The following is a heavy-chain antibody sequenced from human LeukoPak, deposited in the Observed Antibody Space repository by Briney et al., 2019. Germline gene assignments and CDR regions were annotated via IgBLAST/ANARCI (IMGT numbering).Heavy chain of an antibody. J-gene: IGHJ3*02. Sequence: PGGSLRLSCAASGFPFSTYWMSWVRQAPGKGLEWVANINQDGTEKYYVDSVKGRFTISRDNAKNSLYLQMNSLRAEDTAVYYCASSIAARYAFDIWGQGTMVTVSS. CDR1: GFPFSTYW. CDR2: INQDGTEK. D-gene: IGHD6-6*01. CDR3: ASSIAARYAFDI. V-gene: IGHV3-7*01.